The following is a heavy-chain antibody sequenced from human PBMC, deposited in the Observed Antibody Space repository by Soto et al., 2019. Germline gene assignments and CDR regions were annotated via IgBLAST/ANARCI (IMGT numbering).Heavy chain of an antibody. J-gene: IGHJ5*02. CDR2: IIPIFGTA. Sequence: SVKVSCKASGGTFSSYAISWVRQAPGQGLEWMGGIIPIFGTANYAQKFQGRVTITADESTSTAYMELSSLRSEDTAVYYCARGDYDILTGLCNWFDPWGQGTWSPSPQ. CDR1: GGTFSSYA. CDR3: ARGDYDILTGLCNWFDP. V-gene: IGHV1-69*13. D-gene: IGHD3-9*01.